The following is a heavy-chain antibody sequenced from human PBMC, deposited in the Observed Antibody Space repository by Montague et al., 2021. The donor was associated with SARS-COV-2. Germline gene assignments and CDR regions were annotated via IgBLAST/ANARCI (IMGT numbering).Heavy chain of an antibody. D-gene: IGHD4-23*01. CDR1: GASITTYY. V-gene: IGHV4-59*01. J-gene: IGHJ4*02. CDR2: IYYSGST. Sequence: SETLSLTCTVSGASITTYYWSWIRQPPGKGLEWIGYIYYSGSTYYTPSLKSRVSFSVDASKNEFSLRLTPVSAADTAVYYCARGGGDYGGNPFDYWGQGTLVTVSS. CDR3: ARGGGDYGGNPFDY.